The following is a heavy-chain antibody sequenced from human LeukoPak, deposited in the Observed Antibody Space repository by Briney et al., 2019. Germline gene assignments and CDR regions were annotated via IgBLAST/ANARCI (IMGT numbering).Heavy chain of an antibody. CDR2: IKQDGSEK. CDR1: GFTFSSYW. V-gene: IGHV3-7*01. CDR3: ARVPGYCGGDCYFDN. D-gene: IGHD2-21*02. J-gene: IGHJ4*02. Sequence: GGSLRLSCAASGFTFSSYWMSWVRQAPGKGLEWVANIKQDGSEKYYVDSVKGRFTISRDNAKNSLYLQMNSLRAEDTAVYYCARVPGYCGGDCYFDNWGQGTLVTVSS.